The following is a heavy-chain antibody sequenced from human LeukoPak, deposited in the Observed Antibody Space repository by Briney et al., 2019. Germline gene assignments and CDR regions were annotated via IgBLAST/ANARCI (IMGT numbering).Heavy chain of an antibody. CDR1: GFTFSSYE. J-gene: IGHJ4*02. Sequence: PGGTLRLSCAASGFTFSSYEMNWVRQAPGKGLEWGSYISSSGSIIYYAYFVKGRSPISRDNDKTSLYLQMNGLRAEDTAVYYCARDPVGATTPDCWGQGALVTVSS. CDR2: ISSSGSII. V-gene: IGHV3-48*03. D-gene: IGHD1-26*01. CDR3: ARDPVGATTPDC.